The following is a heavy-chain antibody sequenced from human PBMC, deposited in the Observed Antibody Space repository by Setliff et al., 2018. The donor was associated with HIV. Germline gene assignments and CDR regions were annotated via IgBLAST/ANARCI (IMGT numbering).Heavy chain of an antibody. CDR1: GGSFSGYY. J-gene: IGHJ4*02. Sequence: KPSETLSLTCAVYGGSFSGYYWSWIRQPPGKGLEWIGEINHSGSTNYNPSLKSRVTISVDTSKNQFSLKLSSVTAADTAVYYCARGTHGDFDHWGQGTLVTVSS. CDR3: ARGTHGDFDH. D-gene: IGHD4-17*01. V-gene: IGHV4-34*01. CDR2: INHSGST.